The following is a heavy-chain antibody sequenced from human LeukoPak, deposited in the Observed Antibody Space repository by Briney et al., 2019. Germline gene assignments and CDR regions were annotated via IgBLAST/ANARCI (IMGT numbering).Heavy chain of an antibody. CDR3: AKDVDGSGSYLIF. CDR1: GFTFSSYS. V-gene: IGHV3-48*01. J-gene: IGHJ4*02. CDR2: ISSSSSTI. D-gene: IGHD3-10*01. Sequence: GGSLRLSCAASGFTFSSYSIHWVRQAPGKGLEWVSSISSSSSTIYYTDSVKGRFTISRDNAKNSLFLQMNNLRAGDTAVYYCAKDVDGSGSYLIFWGQGTLVTVSS.